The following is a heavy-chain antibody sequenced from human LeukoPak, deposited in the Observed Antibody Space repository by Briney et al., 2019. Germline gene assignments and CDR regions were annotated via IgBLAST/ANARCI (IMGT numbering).Heavy chain of an antibody. D-gene: IGHD6-6*01. CDR1: GYTFTSYY. CDR3: ASAMAARPDWYFDL. CDR2: INPSGGST. J-gene: IGHJ2*01. Sequence: ASVKVSCKASGYTFTSYYMHWVRQAPGQGLEWMGIINPSGGSTSYAQKFQGRVTMTRDTSISTAYMELSRLRSDDTAVYYCASAMAARPDWYFDLWGRGTLVTVSS. V-gene: IGHV1-46*01.